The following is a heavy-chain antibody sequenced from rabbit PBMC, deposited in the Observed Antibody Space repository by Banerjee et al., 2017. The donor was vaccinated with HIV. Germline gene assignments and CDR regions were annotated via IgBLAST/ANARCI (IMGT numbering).Heavy chain of an antibody. Sequence: QLEESGGDLVKPEGSLTLTCKASGFTISISYYMCWVRQDPGKGLEWIGIIYAGKGSSDYASWVNGRFTISSDNAQTTVDLQMNSLTAADSATYFCARDSYGYVGYALWGQGTLVTVS. CDR1: GFTISISYY. CDR3: ARDSYGYVGYAL. V-gene: IGHV1S7*01. J-gene: IGHJ6*01. CDR2: IYAGKGSS. D-gene: IGHD6-1*01.